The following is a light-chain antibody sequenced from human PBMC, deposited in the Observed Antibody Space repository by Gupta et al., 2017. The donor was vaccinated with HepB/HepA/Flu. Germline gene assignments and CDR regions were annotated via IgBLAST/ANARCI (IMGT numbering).Light chain of an antibody. CDR1: QSVLYSLNNQDF. Sequence: DIVMTPSPDSMAVALGVCGLTNCKSSQSVLYSLNNQDFLGWYQQKPGQPPRLLIYWASTRESGVPDRFSGSGSGTDFTLTISSLQAEDVAVYYCHQYYTSPSTFGQGTKLEIK. V-gene: IGKV4-1*01. CDR3: HQYYTSPST. J-gene: IGKJ2*01. CDR2: WAS.